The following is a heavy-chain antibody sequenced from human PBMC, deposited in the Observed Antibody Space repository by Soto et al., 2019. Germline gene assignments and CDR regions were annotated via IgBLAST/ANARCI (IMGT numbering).Heavy chain of an antibody. Sequence: RRISKNPGKGLEWIGEINHSGSTNYNPSLKSRVTISVDTSKNQFSLKLSSVTAADTAVYYCAREGIMVTTCAFDIWGQGTMVPVSS. V-gene: IGHV4-34*01. CDR2: INHSGST. J-gene: IGHJ3*02. CDR3: AREGIMVTTCAFDI. D-gene: IGHD5-18*01.